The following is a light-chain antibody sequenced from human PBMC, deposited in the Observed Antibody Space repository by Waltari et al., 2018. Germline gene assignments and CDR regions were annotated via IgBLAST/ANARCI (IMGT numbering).Light chain of an antibody. Sequence: DIQMTQSPSSLSASAGDSITITCRASQGISRYLNWYQQKPGKAPKLLIYTASALETGVPSRCSGSGSGTDFTLTISSLQPEDFATYYCHQSFMTPWTFGQGTKVESK. CDR3: HQSFMTPWT. CDR2: TAS. CDR1: QGISRY. V-gene: IGKV1-39*01. J-gene: IGKJ1*01.